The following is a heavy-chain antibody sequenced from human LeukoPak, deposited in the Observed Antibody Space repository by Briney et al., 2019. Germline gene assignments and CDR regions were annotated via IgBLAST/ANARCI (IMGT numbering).Heavy chain of an antibody. J-gene: IGHJ4*02. CDR1: GGSISSGDYY. Sequence: PSETLSLTCTVSGGSISSGDYYWSWIRQPPGKGLEWIGYIYYSGSTYYNPSLKSRVTISVDTSENQFSLKLSSVTAADTAVYYCARGPLVPAAKRPGNYFDYWGQGTLVTVSS. V-gene: IGHV4-30-4*01. CDR3: ARGPLVPAAKRPGNYFDY. CDR2: IYYSGST. D-gene: IGHD2-2*01.